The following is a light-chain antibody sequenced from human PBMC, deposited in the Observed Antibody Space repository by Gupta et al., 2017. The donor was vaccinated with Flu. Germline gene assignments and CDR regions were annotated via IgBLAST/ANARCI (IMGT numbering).Light chain of an antibody. CDR1: QSISSW. CDR2: KAS. J-gene: IGKJ1*01. V-gene: IGKV1-5*03. CDR3: QQYNSYPVT. Sequence: DIQMTQSPSTLSASVGDRVTITCRPSQSISSWLAWYQQKPGKAPKLLIYKASSLDSGVPSRFSGSGSGTEFTLTISSLQPDDFATYYGQQYNSYPVTCGQGTKVEIK.